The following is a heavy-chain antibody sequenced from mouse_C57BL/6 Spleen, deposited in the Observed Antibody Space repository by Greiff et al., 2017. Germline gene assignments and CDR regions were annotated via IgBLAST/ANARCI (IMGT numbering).Heavy chain of an antibody. CDR3: ARGFGYFDV. J-gene: IGHJ1*03. Sequence: QVQLQQSGPELVKPGASVKISCKASGYAFSSSWMNWVKQRPGKGLEWIGRIYPGDGDTNYNGKFKGKATLTADKSSSTAYMQLSSLTSEDSAVYFCARGFGYFDVWGTGTTVTVSS. CDR2: IYPGDGDT. V-gene: IGHV1-82*01. CDR1: GYAFSSSW.